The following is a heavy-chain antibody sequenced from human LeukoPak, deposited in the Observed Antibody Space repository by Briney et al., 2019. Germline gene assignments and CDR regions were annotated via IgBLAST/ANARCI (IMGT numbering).Heavy chain of an antibody. Sequence: GGSLRLSCAASGFIFSNAWMSWVRQAPGKGLEWVGRIKSKTDGGTTDYAAPVKGRFTISRDDSKNTLYLQMNSLKTEDTAVYYCTTETVGATSDYWGQGTLVTVSS. CDR2: IKSKTDGGTT. J-gene: IGHJ4*02. D-gene: IGHD1-26*01. CDR1: GFIFSNAW. V-gene: IGHV3-15*01. CDR3: TTETVGATSDY.